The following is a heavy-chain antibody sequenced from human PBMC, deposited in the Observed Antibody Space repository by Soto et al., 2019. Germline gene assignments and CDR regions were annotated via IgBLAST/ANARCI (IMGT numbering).Heavy chain of an antibody. CDR3: ARKVVGSTSRPDYWYFDL. D-gene: IGHD2-21*01. CDR1: GFTFINYS. J-gene: IGHJ2*01. CDR2: ISGGGAAK. Sequence: EVQLLESGGDSVQPGGSVRLSCAVSGFTFINYSMNGVRQAPGKGLEGVSTISGGGAAKFFADSGRRRFTFSRDNSRTTVTLQMNSLGVDDTAVYYCARKVVGSTSRPDYWYFDLWGRGTLVTVSS. V-gene: IGHV3-23*01.